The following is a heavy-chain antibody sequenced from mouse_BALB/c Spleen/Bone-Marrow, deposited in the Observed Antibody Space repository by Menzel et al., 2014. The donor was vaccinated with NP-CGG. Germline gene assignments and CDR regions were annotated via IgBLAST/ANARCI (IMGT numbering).Heavy chain of an antibody. CDR2: INPRNGGT. CDR1: GYTFTNYY. D-gene: IGHD4-1*01. J-gene: IGHJ3*01. CDR3: TRFWDGAY. V-gene: IGHV1S81*02. Sequence: QVQLQQSGAELVKPGASVKLSCKASGYTFTNYYMYWVKQRPGQGLEWIGEINPRNGGTNFNEKFKRKATLTVDKSSSTAYMKLNSLTSEDSAVYYCTRFWDGAYWGQGTLVTVSA.